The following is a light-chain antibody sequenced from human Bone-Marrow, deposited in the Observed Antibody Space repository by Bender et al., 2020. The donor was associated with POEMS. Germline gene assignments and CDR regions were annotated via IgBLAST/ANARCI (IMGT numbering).Light chain of an antibody. CDR1: SFNIGAGYD. CDR3: SAWDDSLSGWV. J-gene: IGLJ3*02. Sequence: QSVLTQPPSVSGAPGQRVTISCTGSSFNIGAGYDVHWYQQVPGTAPKLLIYYDDLLTPGVSDRFSASKSGTSASLAISELQSEDEALYYCSAWDDSLSGWVFGGGTKLTVL. V-gene: IGLV1-40*01. CDR2: YDD.